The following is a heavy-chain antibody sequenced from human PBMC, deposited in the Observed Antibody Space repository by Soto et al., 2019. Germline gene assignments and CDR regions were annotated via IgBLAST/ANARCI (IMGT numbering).Heavy chain of an antibody. CDR3: ARGEGKTMDTAPNDYYYGMDV. V-gene: IGHV4-30-4*01. CDR2: IYYSGST. CDR1: GGSISSGDYY. Sequence: QVQLQESGPGLVKPSQTLSLTCTVSGGSISSGDYYWSWIRQPPGKGLEWIGYIYYSGSTYYNPSLKSRVTISVDTSKNQFSLKLSSVTAADTAVYYCARGEGKTMDTAPNDYYYGMDVWGQGTTVTVSS. D-gene: IGHD5-18*01. J-gene: IGHJ6*02.